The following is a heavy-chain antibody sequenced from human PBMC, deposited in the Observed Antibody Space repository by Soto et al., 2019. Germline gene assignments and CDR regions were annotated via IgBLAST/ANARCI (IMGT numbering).Heavy chain of an antibody. V-gene: IGHV1-46*01. D-gene: IGHD5-12*01. CDR2: IDPSGGSP. CDR1: GYSFTSYY. CDR3: ARVRYDGNSVYFQH. Sequence: QVQLVQSGAEVKRPGASVKVSCKASGYSFTSYYIHWARQAPGQGLEWMGIIDPSGGSPNYAQKFQGRVTMTRDTSTSTVYMELSSLTSEDTAVYYCARVRYDGNSVYFQHWGQGTLVTVSS. J-gene: IGHJ1*01.